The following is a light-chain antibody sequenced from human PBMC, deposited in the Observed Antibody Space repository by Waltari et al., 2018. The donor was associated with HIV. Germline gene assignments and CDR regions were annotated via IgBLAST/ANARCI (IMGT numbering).Light chain of an antibody. J-gene: IGLJ2*01. CDR2: ANN. V-gene: IGLV1-40*01. Sequence: QSVLTQPPSVSGAPGQRVTISCTGSSSNLGAGYDVHWYQQLPGTAPKLLIYANNNRPSGVPDRFSGSKSGSSASLAITGLQAEDEAHYYCQSFDSSLTTSGVIFGGGTKLTVL. CDR1: SSNLGAGYD. CDR3: QSFDSSLTTSGVI.